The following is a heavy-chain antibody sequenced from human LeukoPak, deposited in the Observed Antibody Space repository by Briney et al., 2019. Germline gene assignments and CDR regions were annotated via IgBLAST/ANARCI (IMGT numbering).Heavy chain of an antibody. CDR2: IRSKAYGGTT. CDR1: GGSFSGYY. D-gene: IGHD3-3*01. V-gene: IGHV3-49*03. CDR3: TRDSDFWSGYAHYGMDV. J-gene: IGHJ6*02. Sequence: LSLTCAVYGGSFSGYYWSWIRQPPGKGLEWVGFIRSKAYGGTTEYAASVKGRFTISRDDSKSIAYLQMNSLKTEDTAVYYCTRDSDFWSGYAHYGMDVWGQGTTVTVSS.